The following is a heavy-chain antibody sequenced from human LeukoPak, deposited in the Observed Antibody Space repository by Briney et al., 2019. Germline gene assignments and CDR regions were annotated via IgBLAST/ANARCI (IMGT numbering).Heavy chain of an antibody. CDR1: GFTFSDYW. CDR2: ISGSGGST. J-gene: IGHJ6*03. V-gene: IGHV3-23*01. D-gene: IGHD2-2*01. CDR3: AKYTSYYYMDV. Sequence: GGSLRLSCEASGFTFSDYWLSWVRQAPGKGLEWVSAISGSGGSTYYADSVKGRFTISRDNSKNTLYLQMNSLRAEDTAVYYCAKYTSYYYMDVWGKGTTVTVSS.